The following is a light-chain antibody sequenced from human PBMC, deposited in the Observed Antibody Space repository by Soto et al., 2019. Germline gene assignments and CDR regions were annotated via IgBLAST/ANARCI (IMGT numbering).Light chain of an antibody. J-gene: IGKJ4*01. CDR2: WAS. CDR3: HQYYSPPLT. V-gene: IGKV4-1*01. Sequence: DIVMTQSPDSLAVSLGERATINSKSSQSVLFSSNNKSYLAWYQQKPGQPPNLLIYWASTRESGVPDRFSASGSGTDFTLTISSLQAEDVAVYYCHQYYSPPLTFGGGTKVEIK. CDR1: QSVLFSSNNKSY.